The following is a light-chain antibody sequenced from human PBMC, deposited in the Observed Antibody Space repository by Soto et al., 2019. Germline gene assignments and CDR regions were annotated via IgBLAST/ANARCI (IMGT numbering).Light chain of an antibody. CDR1: QSVSSSY. V-gene: IGKV3-20*01. CDR2: GAS. J-gene: IGKJ5*01. Sequence: EIVLTPSPGTLALSPGEGATLSGSAIQSVSSSYLAWYQQKPGQAPRLLIYGASSRATGIPDRFSGSGSGTDFTLTISRLEPEDFAVYYCQQYGSSPPITFGQGTRLEIK. CDR3: QQYGSSPPIT.